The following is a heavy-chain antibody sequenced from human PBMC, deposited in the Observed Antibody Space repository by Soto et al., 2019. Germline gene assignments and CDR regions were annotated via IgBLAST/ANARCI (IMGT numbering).Heavy chain of an antibody. J-gene: IGHJ4*02. D-gene: IGHD3-3*01. Sequence: PKISCKGSGYSFTSYWIGWVRQMPGKGLEWMGIIYPGDSDTRYSPSFQGQVTISADKSISTAYLQWSSLKASDTAMYYCARASQGYYDFWSGYYYFDYWGQGTLVTVSS. V-gene: IGHV5-51*01. CDR3: ARASQGYYDFWSGYYYFDY. CDR1: GYSFTSYW. CDR2: IYPGDSDT.